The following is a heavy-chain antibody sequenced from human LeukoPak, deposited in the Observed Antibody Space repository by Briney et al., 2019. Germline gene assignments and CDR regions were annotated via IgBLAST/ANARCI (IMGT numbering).Heavy chain of an antibody. CDR1: GFTVSSNY. J-gene: IGHJ4*02. V-gene: IGHV3-66*01. D-gene: IGHD5-18*01. Sequence: GGSLRLSCAASGFTVSSNYMSWVRQAPGKGLEWVSVIYSGGSTYYADSVKGRFTISRDNSKNTLYLQVNSLRAEDTAVYYCARDLDTAMATPGRDYWGQGTLVTVSS. CDR2: IYSGGST. CDR3: ARDLDTAMATPGRDY.